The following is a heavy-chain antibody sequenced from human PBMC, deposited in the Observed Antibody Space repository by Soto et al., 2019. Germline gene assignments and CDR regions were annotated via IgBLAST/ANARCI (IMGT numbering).Heavy chain of an antibody. CDR2: IWYDGSIK. Sequence: GGSLRLSCGASGFTFNTYGMHWVRQAPGRGLEWVAVIWYDGSIKYYADSVKGRFTISRDNSKNTLYLQMNSLRGEDTDVYYCARIDCTGNNCRPYAYYEMDVWGQGTTVTVS. D-gene: IGHD2-8*02. CDR1: GFTFNTYG. V-gene: IGHV3-33*01. CDR3: ARIDCTGNNCRPYAYYEMDV. J-gene: IGHJ6*02.